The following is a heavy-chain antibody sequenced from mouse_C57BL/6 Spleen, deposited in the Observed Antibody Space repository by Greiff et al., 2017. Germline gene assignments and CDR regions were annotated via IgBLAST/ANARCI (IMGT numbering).Heavy chain of an antibody. J-gene: IGHJ4*01. CDR2: ILPGSGST. V-gene: IGHV1-9*01. CDR1: GYTFTGYW. D-gene: IGHD1-1*01. CDR3: ARRGITTVVDYAMDY. Sequence: VQLQQSGAELMKPGASVKLSCKATGYTFTGYWIEWVKQRPGHGLEWIGEILPGSGSTNYNEKFKGKATLTAEKSSSTAYMQLSSLTSEDSAVYFCARRGITTVVDYAMDYWGQGTSVTVSS.